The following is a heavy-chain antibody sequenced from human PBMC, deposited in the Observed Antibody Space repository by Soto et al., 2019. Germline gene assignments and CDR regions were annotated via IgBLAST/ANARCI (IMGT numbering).Heavy chain of an antibody. V-gene: IGHV3-74*01. CDR2: IKSGGSGT. CDR1: GFTFSSYW. Sequence: EVQLVESGGGLLQPGESLTLSCAASGFTFSSYWIHWVRQAPGKGLVWVSRIKSGGSGTYYADYVRGRLTISRDNAKNPRSLQTDSLGVEAPVVYFCARGHGDRDDATGYPGRHWGQGTLVTVSS. J-gene: IGHJ4*02. D-gene: IGHD3-9*01. CDR3: ARGHGDRDDATGYPGRH.